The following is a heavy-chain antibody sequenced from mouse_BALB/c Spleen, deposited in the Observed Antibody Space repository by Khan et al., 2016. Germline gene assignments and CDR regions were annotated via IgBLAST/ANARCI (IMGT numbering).Heavy chain of an antibody. CDR1: GYTFSTYW. J-gene: IGHJ4*01. CDR3: ARGGLDY. CDR2: ILPGSGDT. Sequence: QVQLQQSGTELMTPGASVKISCTATGYTFSTYWIEWVKQRPGHGLQWFGEILPGSGDTNYNEKLMGKATITADTSPNTAYMHLSTLTAEDSASYYCARGGLDYWGQGISVTVSS. V-gene: IGHV1-9*01.